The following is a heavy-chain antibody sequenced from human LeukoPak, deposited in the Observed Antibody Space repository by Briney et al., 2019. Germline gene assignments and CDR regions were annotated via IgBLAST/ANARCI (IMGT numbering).Heavy chain of an antibody. D-gene: IGHD6-19*01. J-gene: IGHJ5*02. CDR3: ARGPLYSSGFTLYNWFDP. V-gene: IGHV4-34*01. CDR2: INHSGST. CDR1: GGSFSGYY. Sequence: IPSETLSLTCAVYGGSFSGYYWSWLRQPPGKGLEWIGEINHSGSTNYNPSLKSRVTISVDTSKNQFSLKLSSVTAADTAVYYCARGPLYSSGFTLYNWFDPWGQGTLVTVSS.